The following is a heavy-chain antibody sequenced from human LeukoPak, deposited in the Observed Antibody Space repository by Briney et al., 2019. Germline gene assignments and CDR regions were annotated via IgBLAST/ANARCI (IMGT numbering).Heavy chain of an antibody. J-gene: IGHJ5*02. V-gene: IGHV4-34*01. CDR1: GRSFSGYY. CDR2: INHSRST. D-gene: IGHD3-10*01. Sequence: SETLSLTCAVDGRSFSGYYWSWVRQPPGKGLEWIGEINHSRSTNGNPSHKSRVNISVDTSKNQFSLKLCSVIAADTAEYYCVRGGNVYYGSGRYYNWFDPSGQGTLVTVSS. CDR3: VRGGNVYYGSGRYYNWFDP.